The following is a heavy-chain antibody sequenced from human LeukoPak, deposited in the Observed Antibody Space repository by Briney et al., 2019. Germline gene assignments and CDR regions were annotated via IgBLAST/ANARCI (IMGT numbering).Heavy chain of an antibody. Sequence: GGSLRLSCAASGFTFSNNAMSWVRQAPGKGLEWVSATSTSGGSAYYADSVKGGFTISRENSKNTLYLQMDSLRADHTAVYYCARYSGSYYYPPAWDLWGQGTLVTVSS. J-gene: IGHJ4*02. CDR3: ARYSGSYYYPPAWDL. CDR2: TSTSGGSA. D-gene: IGHD1-26*01. CDR1: GFTFSNNA. V-gene: IGHV3-23*01.